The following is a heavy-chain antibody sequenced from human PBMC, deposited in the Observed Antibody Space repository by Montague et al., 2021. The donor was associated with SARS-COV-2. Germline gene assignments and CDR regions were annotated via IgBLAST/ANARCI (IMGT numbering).Heavy chain of an antibody. CDR1: GGSISSSSYY. D-gene: IGHD6-13*01. CDR3: ARVGRQQLVRLSGMDV. J-gene: IGHJ6*02. Sequence: SETLSLTCTVSGGSISSSSYYWGWIRQPPGKGLEWIGSIYYSGSTYYNPSLKSRDTISVDTSKNQSSLKLSSVTAADTAVYYCARVGRQQLVRLSGMDVWGQGTTVTVS. CDR2: IYYSGST. V-gene: IGHV4-39*07.